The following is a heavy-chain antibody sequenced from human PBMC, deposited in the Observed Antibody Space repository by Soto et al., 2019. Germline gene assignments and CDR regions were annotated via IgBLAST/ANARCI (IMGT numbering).Heavy chain of an antibody. V-gene: IGHV1-18*04. CDR1: GYAFSSYG. Sequence: QVQMVQSGAEVKKPGASVEVSCKASGYAFSSYGISWVRQAPGQGLEWMGWISAYNGNTKYAEGFQGRVTMTTDTYTSTAYMVLRYLRSDDTAVYYCARDPGTYSGSYRYWGQGTLVTVSS. CDR2: ISAYNGNT. CDR3: ARDPGTYSGSYRY. J-gene: IGHJ4*02. D-gene: IGHD1-26*01.